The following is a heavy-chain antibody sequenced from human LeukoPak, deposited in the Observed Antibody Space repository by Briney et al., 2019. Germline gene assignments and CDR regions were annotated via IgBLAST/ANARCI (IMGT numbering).Heavy chain of an antibody. D-gene: IGHD1-26*01. CDR3: ARAWLGSGSYQFDY. J-gene: IGHJ4*02. Sequence: ASVKVSCRASGYTFTSYDINWVRQATGQGLEWMGWMNPNSGNTGYAQKFQGRVTITRNTSISTAYMELSSLRSEDTAVYYCARAWLGSGSYQFDYWGQGTLVTVSS. CDR2: MNPNSGNT. V-gene: IGHV1-8*03. CDR1: GYTFTSYD.